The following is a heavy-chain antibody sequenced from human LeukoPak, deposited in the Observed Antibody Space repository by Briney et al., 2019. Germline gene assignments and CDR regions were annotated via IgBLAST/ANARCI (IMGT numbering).Heavy chain of an antibody. CDR2: IYYSGST. V-gene: IGHV4-59*01. D-gene: IGHD6-13*01. CDR3: ARSSSSWYGDLSYYYYMDV. CDR1: GGSISSYY. Sequence: PSETLSLTCTVSGGSISSYYWSWIRQPPGKGLEWIGYIYYSGSTNYNPSLKSRVTISVDTSKNQFSLKLSSVTAADTAVYYCARSSSSWYGDLSYYYYMDVWGKGTTVTVSS. J-gene: IGHJ6*03.